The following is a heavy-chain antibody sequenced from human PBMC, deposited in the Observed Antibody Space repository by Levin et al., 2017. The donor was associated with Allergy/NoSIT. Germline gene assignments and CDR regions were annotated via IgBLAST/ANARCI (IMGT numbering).Heavy chain of an antibody. V-gene: IGHV4-31*03. Sequence: SETLSLTCSVSGASISSGDYYWSWIRQHPGEGLEWIGYIYYSGSNYYKASLKSRVTISIDTSKNQFFLNLRSVTAADTAVYYCAREDGIAARPRYFDLWGRGTLVTVSS. CDR1: GASISSGDYY. CDR2: IYYSGSN. J-gene: IGHJ2*01. CDR3: AREDGIAARPRYFDL. D-gene: IGHD6-6*01.